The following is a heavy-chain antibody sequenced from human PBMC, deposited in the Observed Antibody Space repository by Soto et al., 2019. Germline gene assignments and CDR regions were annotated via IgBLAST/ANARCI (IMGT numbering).Heavy chain of an antibody. CDR1: GFSLSTSGVG. CDR2: IYWDDDK. CDR3: AQYSGSYSGFGY. D-gene: IGHD1-26*01. V-gene: IGHV2-5*02. J-gene: IGHJ4*02. Sequence: ESGPTLVNPTQTLTLTCTFSGFSLSTSGVGVGWIRQPPGKALEWLALIYWDDDKPYSPSLKSRLTITKDTSKNQVVLTMTNMDPVDTATYYCAQYSGSYSGFGYWGQGTLVTVSS.